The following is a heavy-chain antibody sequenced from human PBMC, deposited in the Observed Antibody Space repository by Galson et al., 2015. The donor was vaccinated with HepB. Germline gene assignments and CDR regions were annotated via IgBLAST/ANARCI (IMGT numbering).Heavy chain of an antibody. V-gene: IGHV4-38-2*02. CDR1: GYSISSGYY. CDR3: ARTYYCDSSGYLMRGWALGYFDY. CDR2: IYHSGST. Sequence: SETLSLTCTVSGYSISSGYYWGWIRQPPGKGLEWIGSIYHSGSTYYNPSLKSRVTISVDTSKNQFSLKLSSVTAADTAVYYCARTYYCDSSGYLMRGWALGYFDYWGQGTLVTVSS. D-gene: IGHD3-22*01. J-gene: IGHJ4*02.